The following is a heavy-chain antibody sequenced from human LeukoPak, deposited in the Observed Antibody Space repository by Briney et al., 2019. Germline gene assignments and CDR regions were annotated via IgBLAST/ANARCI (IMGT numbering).Heavy chain of an antibody. J-gene: IGHJ4*02. Sequence: GGSLRLSCAASGFTFSDYYMSWIRQAPGKGLEWVSYISSSGSTIYYADSVKGRFTISRDNAKNSLYLQMNTLRAEDTAVYYCARDPTEMATAYFDYWGQGTLVTVSS. D-gene: IGHD5-24*01. CDR3: ARDPTEMATAYFDY. V-gene: IGHV3-11*04. CDR1: GFTFSDYY. CDR2: ISSSGSTI.